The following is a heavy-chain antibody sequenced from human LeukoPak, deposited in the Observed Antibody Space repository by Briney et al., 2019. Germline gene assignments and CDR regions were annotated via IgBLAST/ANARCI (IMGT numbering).Heavy chain of an antibody. CDR3: ARMRGSSTWPELRD. Sequence: GGSLRLSCAASGFSVSNHYMTWVRQAPGRGLGWVAIIYDGGNTYYAGSVKGRFTISRDNSKNTLYLQMDSLRPEDTAVYFCARMRGSSTWPELRDWGQGTLVTVSS. CDR2: IYDGGNT. J-gene: IGHJ4*02. V-gene: IGHV3-53*01. D-gene: IGHD6-13*01. CDR1: GFSVSNHY.